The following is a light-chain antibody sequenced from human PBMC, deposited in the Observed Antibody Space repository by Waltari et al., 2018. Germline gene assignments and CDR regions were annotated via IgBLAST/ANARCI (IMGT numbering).Light chain of an antibody. CDR1: QNIYYN. CDR2: AAS. CDR3: QQYYDNPPM. J-gene: IGKJ2*01. Sequence: IQMTQSPSALSASVGDTVTLSCRASQNIYYNLAWYQQKPGKAPELLIYAASSLQSGFPSRFSGSGSGTEFTLTITTLQPEESAIYGCQQYYDNPPMFGQGTKVEI. V-gene: IGKV1-6*02.